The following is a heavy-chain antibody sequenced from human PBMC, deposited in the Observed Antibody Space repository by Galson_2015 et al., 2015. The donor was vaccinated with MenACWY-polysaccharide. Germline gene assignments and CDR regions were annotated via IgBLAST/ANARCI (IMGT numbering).Heavy chain of an antibody. Sequence: ETLSLTCSISGGSISGYYWSWIRPPAGKGLEWIGRVYAGVSTTYNPSLKSRVTISIDTSKNQFSLKLTSVTAADTAVYFCARDTTGIAASAVYWGQGTLVTVFS. CDR3: ARDTTGIAASAVY. D-gene: IGHD6-13*01. V-gene: IGHV4-4*07. CDR1: GGSISGYY. CDR2: VYAGVST. J-gene: IGHJ4*02.